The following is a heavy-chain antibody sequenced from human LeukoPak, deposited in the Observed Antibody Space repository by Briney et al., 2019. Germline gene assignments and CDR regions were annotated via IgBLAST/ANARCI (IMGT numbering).Heavy chain of an antibody. CDR3: GGPYCSGGSCYSRVKYGMDV. CDR2: IIPIFGTA. J-gene: IGHJ6*04. D-gene: IGHD2-15*01. CDR1: GGTFSSYA. Sequence: SVKVSCKASGGTFSSYAISWVRQAPGQGLEWMGGIIPIFGTADYAQKFQGRVTITGDESTSTAYMELSSLRSEDTAVYYCGGPYCSGGSCYSRVKYGMDVWGKGTTVTVSS. V-gene: IGHV1-69*01.